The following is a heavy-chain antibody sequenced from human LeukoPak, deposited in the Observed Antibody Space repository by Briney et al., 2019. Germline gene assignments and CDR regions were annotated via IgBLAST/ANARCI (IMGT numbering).Heavy chain of an antibody. CDR2: ISYDGSNK. Sequence: GGSLRLSCAASGFTFSSYSMNWVRQAPGKGLEWVAVISYDGSNKYYADSVKGRFTISRDNSKNTLYLQMNSLRAEDTAVYYCARGRGYCSSTSCQTFDYWGQGTLVTVSS. J-gene: IGHJ4*02. V-gene: IGHV3-30*03. CDR3: ARGRGYCSSTSCQTFDY. D-gene: IGHD2-2*01. CDR1: GFTFSSYS.